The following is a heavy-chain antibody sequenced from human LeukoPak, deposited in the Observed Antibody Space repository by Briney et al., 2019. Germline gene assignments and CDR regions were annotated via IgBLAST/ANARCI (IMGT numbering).Heavy chain of an antibody. Sequence: GGSLRLSCVASGFTFSKYWLHWVRQAPGKGLVWVSRINPDDKSTSYADSVKGRFTISRDDAKKTLYLQMNSLRAEDTAVYYCLTIVESVASDIRGQGTMVTVSS. D-gene: IGHD1-26*01. V-gene: IGHV3-74*01. CDR3: LTIVESVASDI. CDR1: GFTFSKYW. J-gene: IGHJ3*02. CDR2: INPDDKST.